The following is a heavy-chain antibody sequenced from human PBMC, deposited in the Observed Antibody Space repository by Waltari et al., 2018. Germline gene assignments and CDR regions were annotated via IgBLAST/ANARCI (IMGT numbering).Heavy chain of an antibody. CDR3: ATVPSIVGAKRGPFDY. CDR1: GYTLTELS. Sequence: QVQLVQSGAEVKKPGASVKVSCKVSGYTLTELSMHWVRQAPGKGLEWMGGFDHEDGETIYAQKFQGRVTMTEDTSTDTAYMELSSLRSEDTAVYYCATVPSIVGAKRGPFDYWGQGTLVTVSS. D-gene: IGHD1-26*01. V-gene: IGHV1-24*01. J-gene: IGHJ4*02. CDR2: FDHEDGET.